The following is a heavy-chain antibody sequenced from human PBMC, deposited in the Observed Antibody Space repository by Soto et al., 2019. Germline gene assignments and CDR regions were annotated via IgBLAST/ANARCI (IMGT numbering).Heavy chain of an antibody. CDR2: IYYSGST. D-gene: IGHD3-10*01. CDR3: ARGGDTMETPPYGY. Sequence: QVQLQESGPGLVKPSQTLSLTCTVSVGSISSGGYYWSWIRQHPGKGLEWIGCIYYSGSTYYNPSLKRRITISADTSKNRLSLKLNSGTAADTAVYYCARGGDTMETPPYGYWGQGTLVTVSS. CDR1: VGSISSGGYY. V-gene: IGHV4-31*03. J-gene: IGHJ4*02.